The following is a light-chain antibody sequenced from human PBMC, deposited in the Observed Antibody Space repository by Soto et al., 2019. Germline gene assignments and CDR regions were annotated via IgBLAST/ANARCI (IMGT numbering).Light chain of an antibody. CDR2: GAS. CDR3: QQYGGSPPFT. V-gene: IGKV3-20*01. J-gene: IGKJ3*01. Sequence: EIVLTQSPGTLSLSPGERATLSCRAGQSVSRTYFAWYQQKPGQAPRLLIHGASSRATGIPDRFSGSGSGTDFTLTISRLEPEDFAVYYCQQYGGSPPFTFGPGTKVDLK. CDR1: QSVSRTY.